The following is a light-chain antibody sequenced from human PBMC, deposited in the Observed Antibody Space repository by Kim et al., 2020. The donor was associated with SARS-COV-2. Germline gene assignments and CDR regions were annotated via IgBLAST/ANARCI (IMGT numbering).Light chain of an antibody. CDR1: QGIRTS. J-gene: IGKJ5*01. V-gene: IGKV1-9*01. CDR2: DTY. Sequence: DIQLTQSPSFLSASVGDRVTITCRASQGIRTSLAWYQQKPGKAPKLLIYDTYILQTGVPSRFSGSGSGTEFTLTISSLQPEDIATYYCQQRDDYPITFGQGTRLEIK. CDR3: QQRDDYPIT.